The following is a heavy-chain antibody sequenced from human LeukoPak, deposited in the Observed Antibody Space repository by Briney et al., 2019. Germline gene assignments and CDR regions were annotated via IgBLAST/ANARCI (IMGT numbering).Heavy chain of an antibody. Sequence: SGGSLRLSCAASAFTFSGYAMTWVRQAPGKGLEWVSYISSSGSTIYYADSVKGRFTISRDNAKNSLYLQMNSLRAEDTAVYYCARDVPYGSGSYYPDYYYYYMDVWGKGTTVTVSS. D-gene: IGHD3-10*01. V-gene: IGHV3-11*01. J-gene: IGHJ6*03. CDR3: ARDVPYGSGSYYPDYYYYYMDV. CDR1: AFTFSGYA. CDR2: ISSSGSTI.